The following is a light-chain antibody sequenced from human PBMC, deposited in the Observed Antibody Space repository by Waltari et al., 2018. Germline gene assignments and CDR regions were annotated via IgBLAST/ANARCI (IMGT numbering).Light chain of an antibody. V-gene: IGKV1-5*03. J-gene: IGKJ1*01. CDR1: QSVNRW. CDR3: QQYEAFPVT. CDR2: KAS. Sequence: DIQMTQSPSTLSASVGDRVTITCRASQSVNRWLAWYQQKPGKSPKRLISKASAVQNGVAPRFSSGGSGTEFTLTISNLQSDDSSTYYCQQYEAFPVTFGHGTKVEIK.